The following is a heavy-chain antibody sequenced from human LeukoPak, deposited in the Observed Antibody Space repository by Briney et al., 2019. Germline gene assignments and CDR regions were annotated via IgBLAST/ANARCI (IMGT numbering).Heavy chain of an antibody. D-gene: IGHD4-17*01. V-gene: IGHV1-8*01. Sequence: ASVKVSCMASGYTFTSYDINWVRQATGQGLEWMGWMNPNSGNTGYAQKFQGRVTMTRNTSISTAYMELSSLRSEDTAVYYCARGEHDYGDYVAANWFDPWGQGTLVTVSS. CDR2: MNPNSGNT. CDR3: ARGEHDYGDYVAANWFDP. J-gene: IGHJ5*02. CDR1: GYTFTSYD.